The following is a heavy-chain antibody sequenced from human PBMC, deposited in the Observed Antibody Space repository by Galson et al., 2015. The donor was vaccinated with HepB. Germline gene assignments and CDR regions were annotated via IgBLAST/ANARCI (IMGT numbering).Heavy chain of an antibody. Sequence: SLRLSCAASGFSFSTYAMSWVRQAPGKGLEWVSGISSTSGRTYYADSVKGRFTISRDNSKYTLSLQMNSLKAKDTAVYYCAKGRGIAAVGGAYYFDSWGQGTLVTVSS. CDR2: ISSTSGRT. D-gene: IGHD3-16*01. CDR1: GFSFSTYA. CDR3: AKGRGIAAVGGAYYFDS. J-gene: IGHJ4*02. V-gene: IGHV3-23*01.